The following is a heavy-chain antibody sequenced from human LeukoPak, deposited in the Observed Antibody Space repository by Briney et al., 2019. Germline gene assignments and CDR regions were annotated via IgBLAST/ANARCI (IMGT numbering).Heavy chain of an antibody. V-gene: IGHV1-8*01. CDR3: ARVPTYCGGDCSSTGFDT. J-gene: IGHJ5*02. CDR1: GYTFTSYD. CDR2: MNPNSGNT. Sequence: ASVKVSCKASGYTFTSYDINWVRQATGQGLEWMGWMNPNSGNTGYAQKFQGRVTMTRNTSISTAYMELSSLRSEDTAVYYCARVPTYCGGDCSSTGFDTWGQGTLVTVSS. D-gene: IGHD2-21*02.